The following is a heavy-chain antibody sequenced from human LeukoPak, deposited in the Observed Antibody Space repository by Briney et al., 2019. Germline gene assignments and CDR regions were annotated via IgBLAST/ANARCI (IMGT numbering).Heavy chain of an antibody. CDR3: ARLGWGYYDPLGVDY. CDR1: GYSISSGYY. D-gene: IGHD3-3*01. V-gene: IGHV4-38-2*01. Sequence: SETLSLTCAVSGYSISSGYYWGWIRQPPGKGLEWIGSIYHSGSTYYNPSLKSRVTISVDTSKNQFSLKLSSVTAADTAAYYCARLGWGYYDPLGVDYWGQGTLVTVSS. J-gene: IGHJ4*02. CDR2: IYHSGST.